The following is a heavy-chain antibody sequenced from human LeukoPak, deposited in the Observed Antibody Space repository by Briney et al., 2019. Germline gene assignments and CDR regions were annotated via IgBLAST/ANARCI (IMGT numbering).Heavy chain of an antibody. D-gene: IGHD1-1*01. CDR1: GGSFSGYY. J-gene: IGHJ4*02. V-gene: IGHV4-34*01. CDR2: INHSGST. CDR3: TRELAGTTVEY. Sequence: SETLSLTCAVYGGSFSGYYWSWIRQPPGKGLEWIGEINHSGSTNYNPSLKSRVTISADTSKNHFSLTLTSVTAADTAVYYCTRELAGTTVEYWGQGNMVTVSS.